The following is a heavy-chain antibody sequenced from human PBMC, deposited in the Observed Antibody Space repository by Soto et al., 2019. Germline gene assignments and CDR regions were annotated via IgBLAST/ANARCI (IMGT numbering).Heavy chain of an antibody. CDR1: GGTFSSYA. V-gene: IGHV1-69*01. CDR3: ARVRGPRGYSYGYGTWDY. CDR2: IIPIFGTA. J-gene: IGHJ4*02. D-gene: IGHD5-18*01. Sequence: QVQLVQSGAEVKKPGSSVKVSCKASGGTFSSYAISWVRQAPGQGLEWMGGIIPIFGTANYAQKFQGRVTITADESTSTAYMELSSLRCEDTAVYYCARVRGPRGYSYGYGTWDYWGQGTLVTVSS.